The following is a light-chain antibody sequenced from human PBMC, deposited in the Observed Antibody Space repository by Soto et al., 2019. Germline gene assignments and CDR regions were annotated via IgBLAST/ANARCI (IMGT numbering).Light chain of an antibody. Sequence: DIVMTQSPDSLAVSLGERATINCKSSQSVLYSSSNKNYLAWYKQKPGQAPKLLIYWASTRETGVPDRFSGSGSRTDFTLSISSLQAEDVALYYCQQDYNAPHTFGGGTKVEIK. CDR2: WAS. V-gene: IGKV4-1*01. J-gene: IGKJ4*01. CDR1: QSVLYSSSNKNY. CDR3: QQDYNAPHT.